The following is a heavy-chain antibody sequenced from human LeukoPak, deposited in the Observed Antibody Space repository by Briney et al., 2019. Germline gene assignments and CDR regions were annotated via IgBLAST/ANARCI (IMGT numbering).Heavy chain of an antibody. Sequence: PGGSLRLSCAASGFTFSSYSMNWVRQAPGKGPEWVSSITSGSTYIYYTDSVKGRFTISRDNAKNSLYLQMNSLRAEDTALYYCARVHGGFYYMDVWGKGTTVTVSS. J-gene: IGHJ6*03. CDR3: ARVHGGFYYMDV. CDR1: GFTFSSYS. CDR2: ITSGSTYI. D-gene: IGHD2-15*01. V-gene: IGHV3-21*01.